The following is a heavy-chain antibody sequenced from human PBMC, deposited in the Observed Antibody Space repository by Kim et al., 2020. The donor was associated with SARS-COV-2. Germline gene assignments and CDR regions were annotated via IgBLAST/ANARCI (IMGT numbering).Heavy chain of an antibody. D-gene: IGHD2-15*01. CDR2: ISYDGSNK. V-gene: IGHV3-30*18. CDR1: GFTFSSYG. Sequence: GGSLRLSCAASGFTFSSYGMHWVRQAPGKGLEWVAVISYDGSNKYYADSVKGRFTISRDNSKNTLYLQMNSLRAEDTAVYYCAKTSEGECSGGSCLLYYYYDYGMDVWGQGTTVTVSS. J-gene: IGHJ6*02. CDR3: AKTSEGECSGGSCLLYYYYDYGMDV.